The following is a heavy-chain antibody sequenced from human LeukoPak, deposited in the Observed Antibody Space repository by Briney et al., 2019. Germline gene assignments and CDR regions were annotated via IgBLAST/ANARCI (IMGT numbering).Heavy chain of an antibody. J-gene: IGHJ4*02. V-gene: IGHV4-39*07. D-gene: IGHD1-7*01. CDR2: INHSGST. Sequence: SETLSLTCTVSGGSISSSSYYWSWIRQPPGKGLEWIGEINHSGSTNYNPSLKSRVTISVDTSKNQFSLKLSSVTAADTAVYYCARLPNRRITGTTIDYWGQGTLVTVSS. CDR1: GGSISSSSYY. CDR3: ARLPNRRITGTTIDY.